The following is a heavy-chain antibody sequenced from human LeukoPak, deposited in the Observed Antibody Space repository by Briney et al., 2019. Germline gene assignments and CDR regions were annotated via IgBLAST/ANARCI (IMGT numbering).Heavy chain of an antibody. V-gene: IGHV1-2*02. CDR2: INPNSGGT. D-gene: IGHD3-9*01. CDR1: GSTFTSYY. Sequence: ASVKVSCKASGSTFTSYYMHWVRQAPGQGPEWMGWINPNSGGTNYAQKLQGRVTMTRDTSITTAYMELSRLRSDDTAVYYCAREGYDILTGYQNWFDPWGQGTLVTVSS. J-gene: IGHJ5*02. CDR3: AREGYDILTGYQNWFDP.